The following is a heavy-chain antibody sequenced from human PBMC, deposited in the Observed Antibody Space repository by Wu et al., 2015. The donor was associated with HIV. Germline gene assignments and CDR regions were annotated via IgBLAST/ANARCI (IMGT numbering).Heavy chain of an antibody. CDR1: GGTFSSYG. CDR2: IIPSFGTP. Sequence: QVQLVQSGAEVKKPGSSVKVSCKASGGTFSSYGFTWVRQAPGQGLEWIGGIIPSFGTPNYAQNFQGRVTITTDESTATVYMELSSLRSEDTAVYYCARTGYSGYVWDWFDPWGQGTLVTVSS. V-gene: IGHV1-69*05. D-gene: IGHD5-12*01. CDR3: ARTGYSGYVWDWFDP. J-gene: IGHJ5*02.